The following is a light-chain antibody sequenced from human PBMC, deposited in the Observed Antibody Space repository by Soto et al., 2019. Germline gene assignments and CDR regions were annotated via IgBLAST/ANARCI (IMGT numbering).Light chain of an antibody. CDR3: LQGTHWPWT. V-gene: IGKV2-30*01. J-gene: IGKJ1*01. Sequence: DVVMTQSPLSLPVTLGQPASISCRSTQGLVYYDGNTYLNWFHQRPGQSPRRLIYKVANRDSGVPARFSGSGSGTDFTLTISRVEAEDVGVYYCLQGTHWPWTFGQGTKVEIK. CDR1: QGLVYYDGNTY. CDR2: KVA.